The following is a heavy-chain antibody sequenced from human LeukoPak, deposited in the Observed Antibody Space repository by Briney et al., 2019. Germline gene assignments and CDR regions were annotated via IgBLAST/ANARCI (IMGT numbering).Heavy chain of an antibody. CDR1: GFNFNTHP. CDR2: ISYDGSNK. CDR3: GSGLSY. D-gene: IGHD3-10*01. V-gene: IGHV3-30*01. J-gene: IGHJ4*02. Sequence: GRSLRLSCATSGFNFNTHPMHWVRQAPGEGLEWEAVISYDGSNKQYGDSVKGRFTISRDNTKNTLYLEMNRQSVEDSAVYYYGSGLSYWGPGTLVTVS.